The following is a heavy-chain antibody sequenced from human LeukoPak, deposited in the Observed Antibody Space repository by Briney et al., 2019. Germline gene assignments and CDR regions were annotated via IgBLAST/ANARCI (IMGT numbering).Heavy chain of an antibody. V-gene: IGHV4-31*03. CDR1: GGSISSGGYY. CDR2: IYYSGGT. CDR3: ASLIAARRRGPSVFDY. Sequence: PSQTLSLTCTVSGGSISSGGYYWSWIRQHPGKGLEWIGYIYYSGGTYYNPSLKSRVTISVDTSKNQFSLKLSSVTAADTAVYYCASLIAARRRGPSVFDYWGQGTLVTVSS. J-gene: IGHJ4*02. D-gene: IGHD6-6*01.